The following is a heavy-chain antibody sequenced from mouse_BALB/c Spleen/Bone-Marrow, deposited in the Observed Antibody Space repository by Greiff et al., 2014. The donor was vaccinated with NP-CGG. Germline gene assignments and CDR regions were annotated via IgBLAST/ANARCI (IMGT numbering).Heavy chain of an antibody. CDR1: GYTFTSYY. J-gene: IGHJ4*01. V-gene: IGHV1S56*01. CDR2: IYPGNVNN. CDR3: ARSWVHYAMDY. D-gene: IGHD2-14*01. Sequence: QVQLKESGPELVKPGASVRISCKASGYTFTSYYIHWVKQRPGQGPEWIGWIYPGNVNNKYNEKFKGKATLTVDKSSSTAYMQLSSLTSEDSAVYFCARSWVHYAMDYWGQGTSVTVST.